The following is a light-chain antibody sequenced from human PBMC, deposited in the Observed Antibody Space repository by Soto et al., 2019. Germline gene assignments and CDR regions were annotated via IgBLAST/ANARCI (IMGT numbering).Light chain of an antibody. Sequence: QSVLTQPASVSGSPGQSITISCTGTSSDVGGYDYVSWNQQHPGKAPKLMIYEVSNRPSGVSNRFSGSKSGNTASLTISGLQAEDEADYYCSSYTISSTSHVVFGGGTKLTVL. J-gene: IGLJ2*01. CDR3: SSYTISSTSHVV. CDR1: SSDVGGYDY. V-gene: IGLV2-14*01. CDR2: EVS.